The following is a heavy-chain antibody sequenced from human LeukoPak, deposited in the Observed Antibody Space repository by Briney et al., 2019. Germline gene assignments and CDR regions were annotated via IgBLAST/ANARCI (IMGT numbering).Heavy chain of an antibody. CDR1: GGTLSSYA. D-gene: IGHD3-10*01. CDR2: AIPFFCKA. V-gene: IGHV1-69*13. J-gene: IGHJ3*02. Sequence: GVSETVSCKASGGTLSSYAMSWVGQDPGQGLEWTGVAIPFFCKANHAQQFQGRVTNTADESTSTAYMELSSLRSEDTTVYHCASDPLWFGELLNAFDISGQGTMVTASS. CDR3: ASDPLWFGELLNAFDI.